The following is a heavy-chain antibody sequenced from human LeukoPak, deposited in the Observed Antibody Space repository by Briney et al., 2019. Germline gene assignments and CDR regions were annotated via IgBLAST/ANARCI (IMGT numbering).Heavy chain of an antibody. J-gene: IGHJ4*02. Sequence: GGSLRLSCAVSGFSVSDNYMSWVRQTPGGGLEWVSVIFGDSTYYIDSVKGRFTISRDNSKNMLFLQMDSLRVEDTAVYYCVKQTRGTTVYYWRQGTLVTVSP. CDR2: IFGDST. D-gene: IGHD4-17*01. V-gene: IGHV3-66*04. CDR1: GFSVSDNY. CDR3: VKQTRGTTVYY.